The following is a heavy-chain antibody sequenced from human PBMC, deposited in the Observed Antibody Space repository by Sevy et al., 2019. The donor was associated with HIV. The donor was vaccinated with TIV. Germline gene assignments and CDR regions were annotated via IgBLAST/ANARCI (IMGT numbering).Heavy chain of an antibody. J-gene: IGHJ6*02. CDR2: IGTAGDT. Sequence: GGSLRLSCAASGFTFSSYDMHWVRQATRKGLEWVSAIGTAGDTYYPGSVKGRFTISRENAKNSLYLQMNSLRAGDTAVYYCAREGMSGGYSYGYYYYYGMDVWGQGTTVTVSS. CDR1: GFTFSSYD. CDR3: AREGMSGGYSYGYYYYYGMDV. V-gene: IGHV3-13*01. D-gene: IGHD5-18*01.